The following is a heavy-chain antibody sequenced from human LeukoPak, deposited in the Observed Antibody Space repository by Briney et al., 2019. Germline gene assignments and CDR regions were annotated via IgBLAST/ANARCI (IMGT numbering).Heavy chain of an antibody. CDR3: ARDHDNCMDV. Sequence: GGSLRLSCAASGFTFSSYAMHWVRQAPGKGLEWVAVISYDGSNKYYADSVKGRFTISRDNSKNTLYLQMNSLRAEDTAVYYCARDHDNCMDVWGKGTTVTVSS. CDR1: GFTFSSYA. D-gene: IGHD3-9*01. V-gene: IGHV3-30-3*01. J-gene: IGHJ6*03. CDR2: ISYDGSNK.